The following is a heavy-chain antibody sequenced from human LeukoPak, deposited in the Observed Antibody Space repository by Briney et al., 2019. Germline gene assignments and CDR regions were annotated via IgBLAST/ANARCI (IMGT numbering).Heavy chain of an antibody. D-gene: IGHD1-14*01. CDR2: IIPILGIA. J-gene: IGHJ4*02. V-gene: IGHV1-69*04. CDR3: AREGITTTIPYYFDY. CDR1: GGTFSSYA. Sequence: SVKVSCKASGGTFSSYAISWVRQAPGQGLEWMGRIIPILGIANYAQKFQGRVTITAGKSTSTAYMELSSLRSEDTAVYYCAREGITTTIPYYFDYWGQGTLVTVSS.